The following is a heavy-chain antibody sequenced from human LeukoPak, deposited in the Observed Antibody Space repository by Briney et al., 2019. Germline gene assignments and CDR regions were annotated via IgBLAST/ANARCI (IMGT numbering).Heavy chain of an antibody. D-gene: IGHD4-23*01. CDR2: ISSDSSYI. CDR1: GFNFNTYT. CDR3: AVHRTTVGTLGDGY. Sequence: GGFLRLSCAASGFNFNTYTMNWVRQAPGKGLEWVSSISSDSSYIYYADAVHGRFTVSRDNAKYSLYLQMNSLRAEDTAVYYCAVHRTTVGTLGDGYWGQGTLVTVSS. J-gene: IGHJ4*02. V-gene: IGHV3-21*01.